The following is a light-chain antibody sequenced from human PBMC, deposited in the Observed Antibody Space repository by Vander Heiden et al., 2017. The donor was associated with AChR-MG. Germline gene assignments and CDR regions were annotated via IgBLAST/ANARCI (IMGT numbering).Light chain of an antibody. CDR2: DAS. J-gene: IGKJ4*01. V-gene: IGKV1-33*01. CDR1: QDISNY. CDR3: QQYDYLPPHT. Sequence: IQLTQSPSSLSASVGDRLTITCQASQDISNYLNWYQQKPGKAPKMLIYDASNMETGVPSRFSGSGSGTDFTFTISSLQPEDIATYYCQQYDYLPPHTFGGGTKVEIK.